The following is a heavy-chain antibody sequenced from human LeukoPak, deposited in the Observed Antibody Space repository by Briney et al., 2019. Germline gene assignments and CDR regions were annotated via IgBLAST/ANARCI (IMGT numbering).Heavy chain of an antibody. V-gene: IGHV3-7*01. D-gene: IGHD2-8*01. CDR1: GFTFSNYW. Sequence: SGGSLRLSCAASGFTFSNYWMSWVRQAPGKGLEWVANIKQDRSEKYYVDSVKGRFTISRDNSKNALYLQMNSLRAEDTAVYYCARGHCTNGVCYGRYYFDYWGQGTLVTVSS. CDR2: IKQDRSEK. J-gene: IGHJ4*02. CDR3: ARGHCTNGVCYGRYYFDY.